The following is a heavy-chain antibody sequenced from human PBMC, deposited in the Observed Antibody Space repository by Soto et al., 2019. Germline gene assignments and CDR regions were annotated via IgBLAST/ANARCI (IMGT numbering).Heavy chain of an antibody. D-gene: IGHD1-1*01. Sequence: GAPVKVSCKASGYPFSDYYITWVRQAPGQGLEWMGWINPNSGGTKYAPKFQGGVTMTRDTSITTAYMELSRLRSGDTAVYYCAREPATAKPEGVDFWGQGTLVTVSS. CDR3: AREPATAKPEGVDF. V-gene: IGHV1-2*02. J-gene: IGHJ4*02. CDR1: GYPFSDYY. CDR2: INPNSGGT.